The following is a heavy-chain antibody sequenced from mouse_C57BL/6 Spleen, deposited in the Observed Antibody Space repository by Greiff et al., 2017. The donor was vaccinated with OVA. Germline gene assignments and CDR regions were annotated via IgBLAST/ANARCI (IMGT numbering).Heavy chain of an antibody. CDR1: GYTFTSYW. V-gene: IGHV1-69*01. Sequence: VQLQQPGAELVMPGASVKLSCKASGYTFTSYWMHWVKQRPGQGLEWIGEIDPSDSYTNYNQKFKGKSTLTVDKSSSTAYMQLSSLTSEDSAVYYCARSNYYGDYYYAMDYWGQGTSVTVSS. CDR2: IDPSDSYT. CDR3: ARSNYYGDYYYAMDY. J-gene: IGHJ4*01. D-gene: IGHD1-1*01.